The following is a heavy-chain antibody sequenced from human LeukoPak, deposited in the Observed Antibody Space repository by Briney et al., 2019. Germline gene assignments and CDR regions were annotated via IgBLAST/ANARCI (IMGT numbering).Heavy chain of an antibody. D-gene: IGHD1-26*01. CDR1: GYTFTSYG. CDR3: ARESHVTREDS. J-gene: IGHJ4*02. CDR2: ISANNGDT. Sequence: ASVKVSCKASGYTFTSYGISWVRQAPGQGLEWVGWISANNGDTDYAQKFQARVTMTADTSTSTAYMELRSLRSDDTAVYYCARESHVTREDSWGQGTLVTVSS. V-gene: IGHV1-18*01.